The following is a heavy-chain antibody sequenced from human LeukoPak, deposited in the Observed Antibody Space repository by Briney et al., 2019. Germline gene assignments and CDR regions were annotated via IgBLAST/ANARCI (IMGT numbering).Heavy chain of an antibody. J-gene: IGHJ4*02. CDR1: GYTFTSYY. CDR3: ASESYCSSTSCYVVSY. D-gene: IGHD2-2*01. Sequence: GASVKVSCKASGYTFTSYYMHRVRQAPGQGLEWMGIINPSGGSTSYAQKFQGRVTMTRDTSTSTVYMELSSLRSEDTAVYYCASESYCSSTSCYVVSYWGQGTLVTVSS. CDR2: INPSGGST. V-gene: IGHV1-46*01.